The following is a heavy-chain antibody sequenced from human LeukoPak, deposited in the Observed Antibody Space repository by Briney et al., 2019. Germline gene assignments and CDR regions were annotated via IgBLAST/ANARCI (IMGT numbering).Heavy chain of an antibody. CDR2: ISGSGSTS. J-gene: IGHJ6*02. V-gene: IGHV3-23*01. CDR3: AKGTLTSTSRSYGMDV. CDR1: GFTFSSYA. D-gene: IGHD2-2*01. Sequence: PGGSLRLSCAASGFTFSSYAMSWVRQAPGKGLEWGSAISGSGSTSYYADSVKDRFTSSRDNSKNSLYLQMNSLRAEDTAVYYCAKGTLTSTSRSYGMDVWGQGTTVAVSS.